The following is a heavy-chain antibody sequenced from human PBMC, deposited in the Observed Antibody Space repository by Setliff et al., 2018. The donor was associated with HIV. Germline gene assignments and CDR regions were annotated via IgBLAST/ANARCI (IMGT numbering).Heavy chain of an antibody. CDR3: ASPSDQTAGGFDI. Sequence: SETLSLTCTVSGGSISSHYWSWIRQPPGKGLEWIGYIYYSGSSYYNPSLQSRITMSVETSMNQFSLRLTSVTAADTAVYYCASPSDQTAGGFDIWGQGTMVTVSS. CDR1: GGSISSHY. J-gene: IGHJ3*02. V-gene: IGHV4-59*06. CDR2: IYYSGSS. D-gene: IGHD2-15*01.